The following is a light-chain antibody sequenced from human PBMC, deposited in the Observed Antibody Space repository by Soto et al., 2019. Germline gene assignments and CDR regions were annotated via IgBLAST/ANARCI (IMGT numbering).Light chain of an antibody. J-gene: IGLJ2*01. CDR3: SSYTSSSPL. CDR2: EVS. V-gene: IGLV2-14*01. CDR1: SXDVGGYNY. Sequence: QSALTQPASVSGSPXXXXXXXXTGTSXDVGGYNYVSWYQQHPGKAPKLMIYEVSNRPSGVSNRFSGSKSGNTASLTISGLQAEDEADYYCSSYTSSSPLFGGGTKLTVL.